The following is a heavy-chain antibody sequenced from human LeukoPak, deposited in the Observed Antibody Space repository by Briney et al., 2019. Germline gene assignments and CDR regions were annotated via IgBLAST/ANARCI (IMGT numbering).Heavy chain of an antibody. CDR2: ISGSGGST. V-gene: IGHV3-23*01. D-gene: IGHD4/OR15-4a*01. CDR3: ARDPGAFPYFFDS. Sequence: GGSLRLFCAASGFTFSSYAMSWVRQAPGKGLEWVSAISGSGGSTYYADSVKGRFTISRDNSKNTLYLQMNSLGVEDTAVYFCARDPGAFPYFFDSWGQGTLVTVSS. J-gene: IGHJ4*02. CDR1: GFTFSSYA.